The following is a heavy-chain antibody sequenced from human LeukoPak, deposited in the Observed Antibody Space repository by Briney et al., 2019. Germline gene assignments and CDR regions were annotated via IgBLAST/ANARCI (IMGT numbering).Heavy chain of an antibody. CDR2: IYYSGST. Sequence: PSETLSLTCTVSGGSISSGDYYWSWIRQPPGKGLEWIGYIYYSGSTYYNPSLKSRVTISVDTSKNQFSLKLSSVTAADTAVYYCARDSLSSGVFTFDYWGQGTLVTVSS. V-gene: IGHV4-30-4*02. J-gene: IGHJ4*02. CDR1: GGSISSGDYY. CDR3: ARDSLSSGVFTFDY. D-gene: IGHD6-19*01.